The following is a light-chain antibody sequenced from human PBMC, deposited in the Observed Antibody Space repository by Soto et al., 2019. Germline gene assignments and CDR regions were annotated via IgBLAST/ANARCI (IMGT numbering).Light chain of an antibody. V-gene: IGKV3-11*01. CDR2: DAS. J-gene: IGKJ4*01. CDR1: QSVSSY. Sequence: EIVLTQSPATLSLSPGERATLSCRASQSVSSYLAWYQQKPGQAPRLLFYDASNRATGIPARFSGNGSGTDFNLTITSLEPEDFAVYYCQQRSNWPLTFGGGTKVDIK. CDR3: QQRSNWPLT.